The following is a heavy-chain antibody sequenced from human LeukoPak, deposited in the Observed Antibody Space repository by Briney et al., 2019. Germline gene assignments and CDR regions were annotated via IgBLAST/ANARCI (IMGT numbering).Heavy chain of an antibody. CDR1: GYTFTSYV. CDR3: ARDRLVRYFDWLFPNDAFDI. V-gene: IGHV1-18*04. Sequence: ASVKVSCQASGYTFTSYVISWVRQAPGQGVNGMGWISAYNCNSNYAQKLQGRVTMTTDTSTSTAYMELRSLRSDDTAVYYCARDRLVRYFDWLFPNDAFDIWGQGTMVTVSS. J-gene: IGHJ3*02. D-gene: IGHD3-9*01. CDR2: ISAYNCNS.